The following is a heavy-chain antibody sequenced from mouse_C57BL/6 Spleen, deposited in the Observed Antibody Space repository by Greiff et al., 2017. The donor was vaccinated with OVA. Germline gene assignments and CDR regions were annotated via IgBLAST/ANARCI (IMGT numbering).Heavy chain of an antibody. V-gene: IGHV1-15*01. J-gene: IGHJ2*01. CDR2: IDPETGGT. CDR3: TRWATTVRIGFDY. CDR1: GYTFTDYE. D-gene: IGHD1-1*01. Sequence: VQLVESGAELVRPGASVTLSCKASGYTFTDYEMHWVKQTPVHGLEWIGAIDPETGGTAYNQKFKGKAILTADKSSSTAYMELRSLTSEDSAVYYCTRWATTVRIGFDYWGQGTTLTVSS.